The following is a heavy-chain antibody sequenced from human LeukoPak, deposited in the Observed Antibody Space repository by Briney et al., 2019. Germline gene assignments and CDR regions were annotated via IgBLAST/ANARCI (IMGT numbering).Heavy chain of an antibody. Sequence: GASVKFSCKASGYTFTGYYLHWVRQAPGQGLEWMGWINPNSGGTDYAQKFQGRVTMTRDTSINTACMELSRLRSDDTAVYYCARGDYSRDYYYMDVWGKGTTVTVSS. CDR3: ARGDYSRDYYYMDV. V-gene: IGHV1-2*02. D-gene: IGHD4-11*01. J-gene: IGHJ6*03. CDR2: INPNSGGT. CDR1: GYTFTGYY.